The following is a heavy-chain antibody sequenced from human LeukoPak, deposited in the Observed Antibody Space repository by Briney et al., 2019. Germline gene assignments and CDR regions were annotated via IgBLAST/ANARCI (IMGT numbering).Heavy chain of an antibody. CDR2: IYYSGTT. CDR3: ARRYCSGGSCYFDY. J-gene: IGHJ4*02. D-gene: IGHD2-15*01. Sequence: PSETLSLTCTVSGGSISSYYWSWIRQPPGKGLDWIGYIYYSGTTNYNPSLKSRVTISVDTSKNQFSLKLSSVTAADTAVYYCARRYCSGGSCYFDYWGQGTLVTVSS. CDR1: GGSISSYY. V-gene: IGHV4-59*01.